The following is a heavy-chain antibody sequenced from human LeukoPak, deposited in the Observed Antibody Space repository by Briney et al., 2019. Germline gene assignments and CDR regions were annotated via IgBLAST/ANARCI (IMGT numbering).Heavy chain of an antibody. V-gene: IGHV3-53*03. CDR2: IYSDGTT. Sequence: PGGSLRLSCATSGLTVSTNYMSWVRQTPGKGLELVALIYSDGTTHYAGSVRGRFTISRDNSKNTVDLQMNSLRVEDTAIYYCARRTGRYFGSGSAYGMDVWGGGTTVTVSS. J-gene: IGHJ6*04. D-gene: IGHD3-10*01. CDR1: GLTVSTNY. CDR3: ARRTGRYFGSGSAYGMDV.